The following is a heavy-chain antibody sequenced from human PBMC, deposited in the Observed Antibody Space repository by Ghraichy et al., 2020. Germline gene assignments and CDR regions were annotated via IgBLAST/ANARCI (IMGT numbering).Heavy chain of an antibody. J-gene: IGHJ6*02. Sequence: GGSLRLSCAASGFTFSDYGMHWVRQAPGKGLEWVSFIRYDGSNKYYAVSVKGRFTVSRDYSKNTLYLQMNSLRPEDTAVYYCAKIAEQQNWYYYGMDVWGQGTTVTVSS. V-gene: IGHV3-30*02. CDR3: AKIAEQQNWYYYGMDV. CDR2: IRYDGSNK. D-gene: IGHD1-1*01. CDR1: GFTFSDYG.